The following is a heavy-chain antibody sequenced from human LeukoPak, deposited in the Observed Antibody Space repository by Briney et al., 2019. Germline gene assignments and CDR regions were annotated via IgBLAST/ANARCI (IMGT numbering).Heavy chain of an antibody. J-gene: IGHJ4*02. CDR2: IYSGGST. D-gene: IGHD3-22*01. Sequence: GGSLRLSCAASGFTFRSYAMSWVRQAPGKGLEWVSVIYSGGSTYYADSVKGRFTISRHNSKNTLYLQMNSLRAEDTAVYYCARDGNNYYDSSGYYLDYWGQGTLVTVSS. V-gene: IGHV3-53*04. CDR1: GFTFRSYA. CDR3: ARDGNNYYDSSGYYLDY.